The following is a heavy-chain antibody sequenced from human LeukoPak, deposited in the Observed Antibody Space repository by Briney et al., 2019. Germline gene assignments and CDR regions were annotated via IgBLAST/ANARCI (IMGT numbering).Heavy chain of an antibody. Sequence: SVKVSCKASGGTFSSYAISWVRQAPGQGLEWMGRIIPIFGTANYAQKFQGRVTITTDESTSTAYMELSSLRPEDTAVYYCARESDWSGYYSIWGQGTMVTVSS. CDR2: IIPIFGTA. D-gene: IGHD3-3*01. J-gene: IGHJ3*02. CDR1: GGTFSSYA. CDR3: ARESDWSGYYSI. V-gene: IGHV1-69*05.